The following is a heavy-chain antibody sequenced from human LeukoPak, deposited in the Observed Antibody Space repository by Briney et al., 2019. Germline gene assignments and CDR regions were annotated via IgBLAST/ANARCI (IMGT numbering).Heavy chain of an antibody. CDR1: GYTFTSYG. CDR3: ARDYYDSSGSPPLFDY. CDR2: ISAYNGNT. J-gene: IGHJ4*02. D-gene: IGHD3-22*01. V-gene: IGHV1-18*01. Sequence: ASVKVSCKASGYTFTSYGISWVRQAPGQGLEWMGWISAYNGNTNYAQKLQGRVTMTTDKSTSTAYMELSSLRSEDTAVYYCARDYYDSSGSPPLFDYWGQGTLVTVSS.